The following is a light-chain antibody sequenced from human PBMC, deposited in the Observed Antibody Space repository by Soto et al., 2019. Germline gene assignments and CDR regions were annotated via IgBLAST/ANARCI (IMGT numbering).Light chain of an antibody. Sequence: DIQMTQSPSSLSASVGVRVTIACQASHDVSRNLNWLQQKPGEAPKLLIYDASNLERGVPSRYCGSGYGTDFTLIISSRQPEDVATYYCQQYSSMVSFGGGTAIEIK. CDR2: DAS. CDR3: QQYSSMVS. J-gene: IGKJ4*01. CDR1: HDVSRN. V-gene: IGKV1-33*01.